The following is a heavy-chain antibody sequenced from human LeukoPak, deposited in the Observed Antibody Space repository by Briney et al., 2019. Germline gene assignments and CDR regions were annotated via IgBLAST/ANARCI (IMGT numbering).Heavy chain of an antibody. Sequence: PSETLSLTCAVSGGFISSNNWWNWVRQPPGKGLEWVGEIYHSGSTNYNPSLESRVTISVDKSKNQFSLKLSSVTAADTAVYYCARKGPYYNSLTGYYKNGLDVWGKGTTVFVSS. CDR2: IYHSGST. V-gene: IGHV4-4*02. J-gene: IGHJ6*04. CDR1: GGFISSNNW. CDR3: ARKGPYYNSLTGYYKNGLDV. D-gene: IGHD3-9*01.